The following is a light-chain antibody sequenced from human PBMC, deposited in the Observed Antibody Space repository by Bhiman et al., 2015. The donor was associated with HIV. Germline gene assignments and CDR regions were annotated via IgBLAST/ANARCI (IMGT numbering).Light chain of an antibody. Sequence: QSALTQPASVSGSPGQSITISCTGTSSDVGGYNYVSWYQQHPGKAPKLMIYDVSSRPSGVSNRFSGSKSGNTASLTISGLQAEDEADYYCSSYTSSSRYVFGTGTKVTVL. CDR3: SSYTSSSRYV. CDR2: DVS. CDR1: SSDVGGYNY. J-gene: IGLJ1*01. V-gene: IGLV2-14*03.